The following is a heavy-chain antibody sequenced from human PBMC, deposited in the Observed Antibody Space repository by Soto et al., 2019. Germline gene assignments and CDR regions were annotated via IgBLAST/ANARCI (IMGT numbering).Heavy chain of an antibody. V-gene: IGHV1-18*01. CDR2: INTYNGNT. J-gene: IGHJ6*02. CDR3: AMVDDYVTPSPQDV. Sequence: QVQLVQSGAEVKNPGASVKVSCKASGYTFTRYGIGWARQAPGQGLAWMGWINTYNGNTKYAQNAQGRLTLTTDTPTSRAYMKLRSLTSNDTVIYYWAMVDDYVTPSPQDVWGQGTTVIVSS. CDR1: GYTFTRYG. D-gene: IGHD4-17*01.